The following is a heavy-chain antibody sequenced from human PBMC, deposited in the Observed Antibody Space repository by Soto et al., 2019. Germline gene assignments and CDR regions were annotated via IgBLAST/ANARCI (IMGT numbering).Heavy chain of an antibody. CDR2: IYYSGST. CDR3: ARDSSGYYYFDY. Sequence: SETLSLTCTVSGGSISSSSYYWGWIRQPPGKGLEWIGSIYYSGSTYYNPSLKSRVTISVDTSKNQFSLKLTSVTAADTAVYYCARDSSGYYYFDYWGQGTLVTVSS. V-gene: IGHV4-39*01. D-gene: IGHD3-22*01. CDR1: GGSISSSSYY. J-gene: IGHJ4*02.